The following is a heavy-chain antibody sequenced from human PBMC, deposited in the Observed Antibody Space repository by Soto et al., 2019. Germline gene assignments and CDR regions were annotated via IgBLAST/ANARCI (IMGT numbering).Heavy chain of an antibody. J-gene: IGHJ5*02. CDR2: IANNAENYAA. D-gene: IGHD3-22*01. CDR1: GFTISATA. CDR3: AQYSGYSSTPAA. Sequence: EVQLVESGGGLVQPWGSLKLSCAASGFTISATAMHWIRQASGKGLGWVGRIANNAENYAATYAASVKGRFTLSRDESKNTAYLNMNGLESEDKAISYCAQYSGYSSTPAALGQGTLVTVSS. V-gene: IGHV3-73*02.